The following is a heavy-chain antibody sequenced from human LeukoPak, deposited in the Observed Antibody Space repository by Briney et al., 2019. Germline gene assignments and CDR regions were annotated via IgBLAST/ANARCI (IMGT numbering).Heavy chain of an antibody. Sequence: GGSLRLSCAASGFTFSSYAMSWVRQAPGKGLEWVSAISGSGGSTYYADSAKGRFTISRDNSKNTLYLQMNSLRAEDTAVYYCAKDPYSGSYSHWFDPWGQGTLVTVSS. CDR1: GFTFSSYA. CDR2: ISGSGGST. V-gene: IGHV3-23*01. J-gene: IGHJ5*02. CDR3: AKDPYSGSYSHWFDP. D-gene: IGHD1-26*01.